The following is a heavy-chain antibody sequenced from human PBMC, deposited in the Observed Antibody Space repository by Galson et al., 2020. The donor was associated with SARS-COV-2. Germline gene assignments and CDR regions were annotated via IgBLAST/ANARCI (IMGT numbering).Heavy chain of an antibody. CDR2: ISYDGINK. CDR1: GFTFSSYR. CDR3: AKAGYYHVSSDGFHP. D-gene: IGHD3-22*01. J-gene: IGHJ5*02. V-gene: IGHV3-30*18. Sequence: GGSLRLSCAASGFTFSSYRMHWVRQAPGKGLERVAVISYDGINKDYAESVKGRFTISRDNSENTLFLQMNSLRAEDSAVYYCAKAGYYHVSSDGFHPWGQGTLVTVSS.